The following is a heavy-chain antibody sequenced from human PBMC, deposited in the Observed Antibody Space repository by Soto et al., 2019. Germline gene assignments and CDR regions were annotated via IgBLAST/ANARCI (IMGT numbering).Heavy chain of an antibody. V-gene: IGHV3-30-3*01. CDR3: ASDQTGITTTGGGRIDH. Sequence: QVQLVESGGGVVQPGRSLRLSCAASGFTFSTHAMHWVRLAPGKGLECVAIVSFDGSNKYYADSVKSRFTISRDNSKNTLYLQMSGLTPADTAVYYCASDQTGITTTGGGRIDHWGQGTLVTVSS. J-gene: IGHJ4*02. D-gene: IGHD1-20*01. CDR2: VSFDGSNK. CDR1: GFTFSTHA.